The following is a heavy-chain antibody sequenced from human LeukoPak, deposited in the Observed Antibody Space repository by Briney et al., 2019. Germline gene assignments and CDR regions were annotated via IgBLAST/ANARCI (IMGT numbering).Heavy chain of an antibody. D-gene: IGHD6-6*01. CDR1: GFTFSTYW. Sequence: GGSLRLSCAASGFTFSTYWMSWVRQAPGKGLEWVANIDQGGTERYVDSVKGRFTISRDNAKNSLYLQMNSLRAEDTAVYYCARLYSSSSGKAFDIWGQGTMVTVSS. CDR3: ARLYSSSSGKAFDI. V-gene: IGHV3-7*02. J-gene: IGHJ3*02. CDR2: IDQGGTER.